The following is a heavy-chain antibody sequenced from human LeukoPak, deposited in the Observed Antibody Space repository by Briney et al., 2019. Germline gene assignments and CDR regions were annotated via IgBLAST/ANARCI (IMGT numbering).Heavy chain of an antibody. V-gene: IGHV3-30-3*01. CDR2: ISYDGSNK. CDR1: GFTFSSYA. D-gene: IGHD3-3*01. CDR3: ARDAGDFWSGYYSVGYYFDY. J-gene: IGHJ4*02. Sequence: PGRSLRLSCAASGFTFSSYAMHWVRQAPGKGLEWVAVISYDGSNKYYADSVKGRFTISRDNSKNTLYLHMNSLRAEDTAVYYCARDAGDFWSGYYSVGYYFDYWGQGTLVTVSS.